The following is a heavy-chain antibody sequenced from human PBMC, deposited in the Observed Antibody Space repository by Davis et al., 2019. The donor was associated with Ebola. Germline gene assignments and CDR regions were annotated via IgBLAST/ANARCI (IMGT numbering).Heavy chain of an antibody. D-gene: IGHD6-19*01. V-gene: IGHV3-23*01. CDR2: ISGSGGST. CDR1: VITFSSYA. CDR3: AKMREDVVIQWLVEVYFDY. Sequence: PGGSLRLSCTDSVITFSSYAMTWVRQAPGKGLEWVSAISGSGGSTYYADSVKGRFTISRDNSKKTLYLQMNSLRAEDTGVYYCAKMREDVVIQWLVEVYFDYWGQGTLVTVSS. J-gene: IGHJ4*02.